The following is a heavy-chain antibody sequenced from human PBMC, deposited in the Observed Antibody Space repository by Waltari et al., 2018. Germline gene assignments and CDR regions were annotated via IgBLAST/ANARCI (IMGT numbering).Heavy chain of an antibody. J-gene: IGHJ5*02. V-gene: IGHV3-74*01. CDR2: NNGDGGST. Sequence: RAPGRVLRGVSCNNGDGGSTNDTDAGEGRFTISIDNANTTQYLQINSLRAEYTAVYYCTRTRYCSTTSCQIDWFDPWGQGTLVTVSS. D-gene: IGHD2-2*01. CDR3: TRTRYCSTTSCQIDWFDP.